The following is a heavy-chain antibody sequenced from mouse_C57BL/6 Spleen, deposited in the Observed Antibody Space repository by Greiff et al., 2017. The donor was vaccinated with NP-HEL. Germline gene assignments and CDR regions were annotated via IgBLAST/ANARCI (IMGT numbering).Heavy chain of an antibody. CDR2: IDPSDSET. V-gene: IGHV1-52*01. J-gene: IGHJ2*01. D-gene: IGHD1-1*01. Sequence: VQLHQSGAELVRPGSSVKLSCKASGYTFPSYWMHWVKQRPIQGLEWIGNIDPSDSETHYNQKFKDKATLTVDKSSSTAYMQLSSLTSEDSAVYYCAAVVATGDYWGQGTTLTVSS. CDR1: GYTFPSYW. CDR3: AAVVATGDY.